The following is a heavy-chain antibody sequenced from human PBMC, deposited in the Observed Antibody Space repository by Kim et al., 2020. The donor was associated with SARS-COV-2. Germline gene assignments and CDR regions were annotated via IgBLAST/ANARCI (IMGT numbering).Heavy chain of an antibody. J-gene: IGHJ6*02. V-gene: IGHV3-48*03. Sequence: GGSLRLSCAASGFTFSSYAMNWVRQAPGKGLEWVSYISSSGSTIYYADSVKGRFTISRDNAKNSLYLQMNSLRAEDTAVYYCARDHTVTTGIYYYYYGMDVWGQGTTVTVSS. D-gene: IGHD4-17*01. CDR1: GFTFSSYA. CDR3: ARDHTVTTGIYYYYYGMDV. CDR2: ISSSGSTI.